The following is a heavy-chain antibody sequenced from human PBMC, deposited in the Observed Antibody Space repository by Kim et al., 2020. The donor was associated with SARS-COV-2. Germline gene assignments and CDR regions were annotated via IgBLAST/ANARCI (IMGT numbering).Heavy chain of an antibody. D-gene: IGHD5-12*01. Sequence: GGSLRLSCAASGFTFSDYYMSWIRQAPGKGLEWVSYISSSSSYTNYADSVKGRFTISRDNAKNSLYLQMNSLRAEDTAVYYCARDREDSGYSLGNWFDPWGQGTLVTVSS. CDR3: ARDREDSGYSLGNWFDP. V-gene: IGHV3-11*06. CDR1: GFTFSDYY. CDR2: ISSSSSYT. J-gene: IGHJ5*02.